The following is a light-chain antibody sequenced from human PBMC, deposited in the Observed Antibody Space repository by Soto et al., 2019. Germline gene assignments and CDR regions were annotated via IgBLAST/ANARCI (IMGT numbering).Light chain of an antibody. J-gene: IGLJ1*01. CDR3: ATWDDSLNGFYV. V-gene: IGLV1-47*01. Sequence: SVLTHPPSASGTPGQGVTISCSGSTSNIGSNYVYGYQQLPGTAPKLLIYRNNQRPSGVPDRFSGSKSGTSASLAISGLRSDDEADYFCATWDDSLNGFYVFGTGTKVTVL. CDR2: RNN. CDR1: TSNIGSNY.